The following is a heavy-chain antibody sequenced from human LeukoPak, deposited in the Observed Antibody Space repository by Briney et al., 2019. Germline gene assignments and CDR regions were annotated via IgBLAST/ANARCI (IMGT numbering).Heavy chain of an antibody. Sequence: ASVKVSCKASGYTFTSYYMHWVRQAPGQGLEWMGIINPSGGSTSYAQKFQGRVTMTRDTSTSTVYMELSSLRSEDTAVYYCAKERPVDTAMVRPFDYWGQGTLVTVSS. J-gene: IGHJ4*02. CDR1: GYTFTSYY. CDR3: AKERPVDTAMVRPFDY. CDR2: INPSGGST. V-gene: IGHV1-46*01. D-gene: IGHD5-18*01.